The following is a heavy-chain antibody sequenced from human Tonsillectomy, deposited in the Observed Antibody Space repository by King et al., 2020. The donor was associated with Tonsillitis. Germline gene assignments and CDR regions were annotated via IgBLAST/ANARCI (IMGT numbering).Heavy chain of an antibody. Sequence: PGGSLRVSCAASGFTFSSYWMHWVRQAPGKGLVWVSHINSDGSSTNYADSVKGRFTISRDNAKNTLYLQMNSLRAEDTAVYYCARWGGYGDLDYWGQGTLVTVSS. CDR3: ARWGGYGDLDY. CDR2: INSDGSST. J-gene: IGHJ4*02. V-gene: IGHV3-74*01. D-gene: IGHD4-17*01. CDR1: GFTFSSYW.